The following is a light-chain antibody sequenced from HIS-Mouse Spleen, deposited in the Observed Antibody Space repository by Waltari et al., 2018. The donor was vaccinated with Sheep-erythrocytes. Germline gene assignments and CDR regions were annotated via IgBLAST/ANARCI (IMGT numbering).Light chain of an antibody. Sequence: QSALTQPRSVSGSPGQSVTLSCTGTSRDVGGYTYVSWYQQHPGKAPKLMIYDVSKRPSGVPDRFSGSKSGNTASLTISGLQAEDEADYYCCSYAGSYTFWVFGGGTKLTVL. J-gene: IGLJ3*02. CDR2: DVS. CDR1: SRDVGGYTY. V-gene: IGLV2-11*01. CDR3: CSYAGSYTFWV.